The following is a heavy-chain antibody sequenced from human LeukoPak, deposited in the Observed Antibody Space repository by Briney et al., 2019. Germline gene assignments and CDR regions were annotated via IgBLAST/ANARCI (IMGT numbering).Heavy chain of an antibody. Sequence: SVKVSCKASGGTFSSYAISWVRQVPGQGLGWMGGIIPIIGTANYAQKFQGRVTITADESTSTAYMELSSLRSEDTAVYYCARTYYYDGSGYYLAWFDPWGQGTLVTVSS. CDR2: IIPIIGTA. CDR1: GGTFSSYA. CDR3: ARTYYYDGSGYYLAWFDP. V-gene: IGHV1-69*13. D-gene: IGHD3-22*01. J-gene: IGHJ5*02.